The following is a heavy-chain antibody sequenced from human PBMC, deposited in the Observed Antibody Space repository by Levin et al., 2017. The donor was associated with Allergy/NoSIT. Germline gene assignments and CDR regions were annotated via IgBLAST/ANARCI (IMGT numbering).Heavy chain of an antibody. CDR2: INHNEAT. CDR3: AYQEGRGPDY. Sequence: GSLRLSCAVSGGSFNAYYLHWIRQPPGKGLEWIGEINHNEATKYNPDLKSRVNLSVDTSRNQFSLKLNSVGAADTAVYDCAYQEGRGPDYWGQGALVTVSS. J-gene: IGHJ4*02. V-gene: IGHV4-34*01. CDR1: GGSFNAYY. D-gene: IGHD2-15*01.